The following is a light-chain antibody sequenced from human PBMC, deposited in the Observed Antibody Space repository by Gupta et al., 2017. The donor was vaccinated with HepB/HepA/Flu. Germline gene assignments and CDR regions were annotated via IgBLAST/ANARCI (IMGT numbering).Light chain of an antibody. CDR1: SLSRYY. CDR2: GKN. CDR3: TSRDSSGDHLV. V-gene: IGLV3-19*01. J-gene: IGLJ1*01. Sequence: SSELTQDPTVSVALGQTITITCQGDSLSRYYATWYQQKPGQAPVLVVYGKNNRPSGIPDRFSGSRSGNTASLTINGAQAEDEADYYCTSRDSSGDHLVFGAGTKLTVL.